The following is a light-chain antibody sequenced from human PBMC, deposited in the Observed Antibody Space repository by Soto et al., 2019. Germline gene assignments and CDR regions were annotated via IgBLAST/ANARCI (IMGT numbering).Light chain of an antibody. J-gene: IGKJ5*01. CDR2: GAS. CDR1: QSVSNNY. CDR3: QQRSNWPIT. V-gene: IGKV3D-20*02. Sequence: EIVLTQSPGTLSLSPGERATLSCRASQSVSNNYLAWYQQKPGQAPRLLIYGASSRATGIPDRFSGSGSGTDFTLTISRLEPEDFAVYYCQQRSNWPITFGQGTRLEIK.